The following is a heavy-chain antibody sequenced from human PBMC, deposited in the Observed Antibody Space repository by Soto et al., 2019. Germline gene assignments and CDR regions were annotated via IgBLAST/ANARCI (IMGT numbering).Heavy chain of an antibody. CDR2: TYYSGST. Sequence: SETLSLTCTVSGGSISSSSYYWGWLRQPPGKGLEWIGSTYYSGSTYYNPSPKSRVTRSVDTSKNQFSLTLSAVTVEDTAVYSGARHYMTGGYGSGGCCLNWFDPWGQGTLVTVSS. D-gene: IGHD2-15*01. V-gene: IGHV4-39*01. CDR1: GGSISSSSYY. J-gene: IGHJ5*02. CDR3: ARHYMTGGYGSGGCCLNWFDP.